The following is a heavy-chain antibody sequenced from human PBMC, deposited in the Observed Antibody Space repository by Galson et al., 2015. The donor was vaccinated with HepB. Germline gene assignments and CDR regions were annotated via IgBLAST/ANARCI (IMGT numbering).Heavy chain of an antibody. D-gene: IGHD1-26*01. CDR3: TRPSIDFDY. CDR1: GFTFSGYS. J-gene: IGHJ4*02. V-gene: IGHV3-21*01. CDR2: ISSSSSYI. Sequence: SLRLSCAVSGFTFSGYSMNWVRQAPGKGLEWVSSISSSSSYIYYADSVKGRFTISRDNAKNSLCLQMNSLRAEDTAVYYCTRPSIDFDYWGQGTLVTVSS.